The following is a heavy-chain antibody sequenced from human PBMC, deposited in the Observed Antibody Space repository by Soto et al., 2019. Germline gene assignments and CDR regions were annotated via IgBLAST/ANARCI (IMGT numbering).Heavy chain of an antibody. CDR2: ISWNSGSI. D-gene: IGHD2-2*01. V-gene: IGHV3-9*01. Sequence: GGSLRLSCAASGFTFDDYAMHWVRQAPGKGLEWVSGISWNSGSIGYADSVKGRFTVSRDNVKNTLSLQMNSLRPEDTAVYYCAKDSGYQLPDNYFYYGLDVWGQGTTVTVSS. J-gene: IGHJ6*02. CDR1: GFTFDDYA. CDR3: AKDSGYQLPDNYFYYGLDV.